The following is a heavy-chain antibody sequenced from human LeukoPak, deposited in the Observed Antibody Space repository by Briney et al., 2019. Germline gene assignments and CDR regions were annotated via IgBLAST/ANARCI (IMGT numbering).Heavy chain of an antibody. V-gene: IGHV4-34*01. Sequence: PSETLSLTCAVYGGSFSGYYWSWIRQPPGKGLEWIGEINHRGSTNYNPSLKSRVTISVDTSKNQFSLKLSSVTAADTAVYYCARLTPRYYDILTGYSDGYDYWGQGTLVTVSS. CDR1: GGSFSGYY. D-gene: IGHD3-9*01. CDR3: ARLTPRYYDILTGYSDGYDY. J-gene: IGHJ4*02. CDR2: INHRGST.